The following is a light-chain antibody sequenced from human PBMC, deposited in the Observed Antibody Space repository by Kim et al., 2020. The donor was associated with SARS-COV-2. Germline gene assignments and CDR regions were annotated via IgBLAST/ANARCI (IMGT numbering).Light chain of an antibody. Sequence: LSPWQRATPSVRPSRRVSSYLAWYQQKPGPAPRLLIYDASNGATAIPARFSGSGSGTYFTLTISSLEPEDFAVYYCQQRSNWPITFGQGTRLEIK. CDR2: DAS. V-gene: IGKV3-11*01. CDR3: QQRSNWPIT. CDR1: RRVSSY. J-gene: IGKJ5*01.